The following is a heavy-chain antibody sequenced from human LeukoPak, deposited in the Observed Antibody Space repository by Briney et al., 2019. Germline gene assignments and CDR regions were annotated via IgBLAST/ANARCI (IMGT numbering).Heavy chain of an antibody. CDR2: IYYSGST. D-gene: IGHD3-10*01. V-gene: IGHV4-39*07. CDR1: GGSFSWGGSY. CDR3: ARHYYFDY. J-gene: IGHJ4*02. Sequence: SETLSLTCTISGGSFSWGGSYWGWIRQPPGKGLEWIGSIYYSGSTYYNPSLKSRVTISVDTSKNQFSLKLSSVTAADTAVYYCARHYYFDYWGQGTLVTVSS.